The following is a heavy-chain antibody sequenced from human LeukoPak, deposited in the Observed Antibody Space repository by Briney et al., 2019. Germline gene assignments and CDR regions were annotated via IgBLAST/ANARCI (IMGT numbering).Heavy chain of an antibody. CDR3: ARGSVVVTAIPRYFDY. D-gene: IGHD2-21*02. V-gene: IGHV1-46*01. CDR2: INPSGGST. CDR1: GYTFTSYY. J-gene: IGHJ4*02. Sequence: ASVKVSCKASGYTFTSYYMHWVRQAPGQGLEWMGIINPSGGSTSYAQKFQGRVTMTRDTSTSTVYMELSSLRSEDTAVYYCARGSVVVTAIPRYFDYWGQGTLVTVSS.